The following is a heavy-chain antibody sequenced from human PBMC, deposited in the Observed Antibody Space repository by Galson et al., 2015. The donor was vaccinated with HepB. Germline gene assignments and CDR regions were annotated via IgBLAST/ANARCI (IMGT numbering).Heavy chain of an antibody. V-gene: IGHV3-7*03. CDR3: ARDRVTGTARAAAGHNWFDP. CDR1: GFTFSSYW. D-gene: IGHD6-13*01. J-gene: IGHJ5*02. CDR2: IKQDGSEK. Sequence: SLRLSCAASGFTFSSYWMSWVRQAPGKGLEWVANIKQDGSEKYYVDSVKGRFTISRDNAKNSLYLQMNSLRAEDTAVYYCARDRVTGTARAAAGHNWFDPWGQGTLVTVSS.